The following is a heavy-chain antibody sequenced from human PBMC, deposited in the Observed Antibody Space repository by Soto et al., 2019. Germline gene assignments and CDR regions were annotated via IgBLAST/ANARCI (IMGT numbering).Heavy chain of an antibody. CDR3: ARDRDIVVVPAAIYYYYGMDV. D-gene: IGHD2-2*01. CDR2: IIPIFGTA. V-gene: IGHV1-69*01. J-gene: IGHJ6*02. Sequence: QVQLVQSGAEVKKPGSSVKVSCKASGGTFSSYAISWVRQAPGQGLEWMGGIIPIFGTANYAQKFQGRVTITADESTRTAYMALSSLRSEDTAVYYCARDRDIVVVPAAIYYYYGMDVWGQGTTVTVSS. CDR1: GGTFSSYA.